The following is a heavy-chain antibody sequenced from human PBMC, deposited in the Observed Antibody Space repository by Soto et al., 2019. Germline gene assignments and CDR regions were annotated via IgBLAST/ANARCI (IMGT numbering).Heavy chain of an antibody. CDR1: GFSLSDTKMG. V-gene: IGHV2-26*01. CDR3: ARIRGGFGSDY. Sequence: QVTLKESGPVLVKPTETLTLTCTVSGFSLSDTKMGVSWFRQPPGKALEWLAHSFSNDGKSYSTSLKSRLTXSXXTSKRQVVLTMTNMDPVDTATYYCARIRGGFGSDYWGQGTLVTVSS. J-gene: IGHJ4*02. CDR2: SFSNDGK. D-gene: IGHD3-10*01.